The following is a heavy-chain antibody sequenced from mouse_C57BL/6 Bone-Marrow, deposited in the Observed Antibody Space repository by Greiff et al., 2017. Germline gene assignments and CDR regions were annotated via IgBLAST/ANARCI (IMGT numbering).Heavy chain of an antibody. V-gene: IGHV1-82*01. CDR1: GYAFRSSW. CDR2: IYPGDGDT. D-gene: IGHD1-1*01. Sequence: QVQLQQSGPELVKPGASVKISCKASGYAFRSSWMNWVKQRPGKGLEWIGRIYPGDGDTNYNGKFKGKATLTADQSSSTAYMQLSSLTSEDSAVYFCARSRTVVAPDYWGQGTTLTVAS. CDR3: ARSRTVVAPDY. J-gene: IGHJ2*01.